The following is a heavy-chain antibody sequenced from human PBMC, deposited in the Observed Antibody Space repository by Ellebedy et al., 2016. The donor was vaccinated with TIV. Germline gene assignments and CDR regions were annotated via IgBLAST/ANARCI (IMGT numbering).Heavy chain of an antibody. Sequence: ASVKVSCKASGYTFTSYGISWVRQAPGQGLEWMGWISAYNGNTNYAQKLQGRVTMTTDTSTSTAYMELRSLRSEDTAVSYCARDAPGYNSLTDAFDIWGQGTLVTVSS. V-gene: IGHV1-18*04. D-gene: IGHD1-1*01. CDR1: GYTFTSYG. CDR2: ISAYNGNT. CDR3: ARDAPGYNSLTDAFDI. J-gene: IGHJ3*02.